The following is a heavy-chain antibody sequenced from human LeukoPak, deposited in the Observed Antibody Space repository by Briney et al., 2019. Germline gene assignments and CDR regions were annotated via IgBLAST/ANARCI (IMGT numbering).Heavy chain of an antibody. Sequence: GGSLRLSCAASGFTFSSYAMSWVRQAPGKGLEWVSAISGSGGSTYYADSVKGRFTISRDNSKNTLYLQMNSLRAEDTAVYYCVESKWSYYDPFDYWGQGTLVTVSS. CDR2: ISGSGGST. J-gene: IGHJ4*02. CDR3: VESKWSYYDPFDY. V-gene: IGHV3-23*01. D-gene: IGHD3-10*01. CDR1: GFTFSSYA.